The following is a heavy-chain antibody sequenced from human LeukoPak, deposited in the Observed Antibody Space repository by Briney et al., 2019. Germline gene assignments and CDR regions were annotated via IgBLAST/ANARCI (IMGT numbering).Heavy chain of an antibody. V-gene: IGHV3-48*01. Sequence: GGSLRLSCAASGFTVSSYSMNWVRQAPGKGLEWVSYISSTSSTIYYADSVKGRFTISRDNAKNSLYLQMNSLRAEDTAVYYCARSSGPDGLGPWGQGTLVTVSS. CDR1: GFTVSSYS. J-gene: IGHJ5*02. CDR3: ARSSGPDGLGP. CDR2: ISSTSSTI. D-gene: IGHD3-10*01.